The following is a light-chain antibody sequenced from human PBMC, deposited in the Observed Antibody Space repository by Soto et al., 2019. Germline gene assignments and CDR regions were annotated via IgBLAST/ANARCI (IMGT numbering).Light chain of an antibody. CDR2: KAS. J-gene: IGKJ1*01. CDR3: QQYNSYSWT. CDR1: QSISSW. Sequence: DIQMTQYPSTLSASVGDRVTITCRASQSISSWLAWYQQEPGKAPKLLIYKASSLESGVPSRFSGSGSGTEFTLTISSLQPDDFANYYCQQYNSYSWTFGQGTKVEIK. V-gene: IGKV1-5*03.